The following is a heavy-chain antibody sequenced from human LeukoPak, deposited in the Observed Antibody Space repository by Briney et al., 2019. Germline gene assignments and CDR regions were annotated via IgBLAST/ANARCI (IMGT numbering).Heavy chain of an antibody. CDR1: GFTFSSYA. D-gene: IGHD2-21*02. CDR3: ARAYCGGDCSGYFQH. J-gene: IGHJ1*01. V-gene: IGHV3-30-3*01. CDR2: ISYDGSNK. Sequence: GRSLRLSCAASGFTFSSYAMHWVRQAPGKGLEWVAVISYDGSNKYYADSAKGRFTISRDNSKNTLYLQMNSLRAEDTAVYYCARAYCGGDCSGYFQHWGQGTLVTVSS.